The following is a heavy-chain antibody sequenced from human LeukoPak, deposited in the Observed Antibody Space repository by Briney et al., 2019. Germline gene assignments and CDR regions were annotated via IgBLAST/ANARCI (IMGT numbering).Heavy chain of an antibody. J-gene: IGHJ2*01. CDR2: INPSGGST. Sequence: GASVKVSCKASGYTFTSYYMHWVRQAPGQGLEWMGIINPSGGSTSYAQKFQGRVTMTRDMSTSTVYMELRSLRSDDTAVYYCAREHYGSGSYYSPIWYFDLWGRGTLVTVSS. D-gene: IGHD3-10*01. CDR1: GYTFTSYY. CDR3: AREHYGSGSYYSPIWYFDL. V-gene: IGHV1-46*01.